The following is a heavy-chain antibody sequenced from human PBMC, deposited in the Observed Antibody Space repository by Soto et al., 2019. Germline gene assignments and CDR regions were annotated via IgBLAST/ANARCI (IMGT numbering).Heavy chain of an antibody. D-gene: IGHD2-2*01. V-gene: IGHV3-33*01. CDR3: ARGSSEYCSCISCYSEYYYGMDV. Sequence: QVQLVESGGAVVQPGRSLTLSCVASGFIFSSYGMHWVRQAPGKSLEWVAVIWYDGSNKYYGDSVKCRFPISRDNSKDTLHLQMSSRRVEAAAVYSRARGSSEYCSCISCYSEYYYGMDVWGQGTTVTVFS. CDR1: GFIFSSYG. J-gene: IGHJ6*02. CDR2: IWYDGSNK.